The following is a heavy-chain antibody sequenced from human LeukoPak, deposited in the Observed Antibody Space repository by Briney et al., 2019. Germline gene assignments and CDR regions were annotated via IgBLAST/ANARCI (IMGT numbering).Heavy chain of an antibody. CDR1: GFTFSSYW. V-gene: IGHV3-7*04. CDR2: IRRDGSDK. Sequence: GGSLRLSCAASGFTFSSYWMSWVRQAPGKGLEWVANIRRDGSDKYYEDSVKGRFTISRNNDRNSVYLKMNSLRAEDTAVYYCARYNRPLDYWGQGTLVTVSS. D-gene: IGHD1-14*01. J-gene: IGHJ4*02. CDR3: ARYNRPLDY.